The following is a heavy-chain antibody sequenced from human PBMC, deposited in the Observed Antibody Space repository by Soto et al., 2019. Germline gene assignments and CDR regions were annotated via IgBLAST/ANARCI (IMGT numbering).Heavy chain of an antibody. CDR3: ARGRLVSYYGSGSYYKDYYGMDV. J-gene: IGHJ6*02. V-gene: IGHV4-34*01. D-gene: IGHD3-10*01. CDR1: GGSFSGYY. CDR2: INHSGST. Sequence: SETLSLTCAVYGGSFSGYYWSWIRQPPGKGLEWIGEINHSGSTNYNPSLKSRVTISVDTSKNQFSLKLSSVTAADTAVYYCARGRLVSYYGSGSYYKDYYGMDVWGQGTTVTVS.